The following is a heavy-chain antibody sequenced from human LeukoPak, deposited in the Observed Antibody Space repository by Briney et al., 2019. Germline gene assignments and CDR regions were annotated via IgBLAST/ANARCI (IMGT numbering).Heavy chain of an antibody. V-gene: IGHV3-74*01. CDR3: ARAPSEIGGYYPEYFRH. Sequence: GGSLRLSCAAAGFTFSNYWMHWVRQAPGKGLVWVSRIKSDGRTNYADSVKGRFTISRDNAKNTVSLQMNSLRAEDTGVYYCARAPSEIGGYYPEYFRHWGQAPWSPSPQ. D-gene: IGHD3-22*01. CDR2: IKSDGRT. CDR1: GFTFSNYW. J-gene: IGHJ1*01.